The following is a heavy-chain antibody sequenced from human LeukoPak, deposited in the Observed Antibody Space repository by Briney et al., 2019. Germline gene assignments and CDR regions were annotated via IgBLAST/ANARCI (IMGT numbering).Heavy chain of an antibody. Sequence: PGGSLRLSCAASGFTFSSYSMNWVRQAPGKGLEWVSGISGSGDSTYYADSVKGRFPISRDNSKNTLYLQMNSLRAEDTAVYYCARRSGIAVAGAFDYWGQGTLVTVSS. CDR2: ISGSGDST. D-gene: IGHD6-19*01. V-gene: IGHV3-23*01. CDR1: GFTFSSYS. CDR3: ARRSGIAVAGAFDY. J-gene: IGHJ4*02.